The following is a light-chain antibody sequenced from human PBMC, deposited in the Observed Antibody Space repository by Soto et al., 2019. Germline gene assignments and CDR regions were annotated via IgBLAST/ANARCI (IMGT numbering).Light chain of an antibody. CDR2: GAS. V-gene: IGKV3-20*01. J-gene: IGKJ3*01. Sequence: EIVLTQSPGTLSLSPGERATLSCRASQSVSSSYLAWYQQKPGQAPRLLIYGASSRATGIPDRFSGSGSGTDFTLTISRLEPEDFAVYYCQQYGSSPFTFGPGPKVHI. CDR1: QSVSSSY. CDR3: QQYGSSPFT.